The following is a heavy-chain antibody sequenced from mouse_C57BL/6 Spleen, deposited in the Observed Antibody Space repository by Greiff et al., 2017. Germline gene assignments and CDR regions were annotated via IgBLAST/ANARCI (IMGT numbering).Heavy chain of an antibody. V-gene: IGHV5-9-1*02. CDR1: GFTFSSYA. Sequence: EVHLVESGEGLVKPGGSLKLSCAASGFTFSSYAMSWVRQTPEKRLEWVAYISSGGDYIYYADTVKGRFTISRDNARNTLYLQMSSLKSEDTAMXYCTRSLGTDWYFDVWGTGTTVTVSS. CDR2: ISSGGDYI. D-gene: IGHD4-1*01. J-gene: IGHJ1*03. CDR3: TRSLGTDWYFDV.